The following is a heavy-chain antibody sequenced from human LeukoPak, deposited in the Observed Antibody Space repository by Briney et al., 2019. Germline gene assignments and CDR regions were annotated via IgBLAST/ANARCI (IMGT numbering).Heavy chain of an antibody. V-gene: IGHV3-23*01. Sequence: GGSLRLSCAASGFTFSNSAMSWVRQAPGKGLGWVSTLSGSGITTYYADSVKGRFTISRDNSKNTLYLQMNSLRAEDTAVYYCAKGIYSSGWSYFDYWGHGTLVTVSS. CDR2: LSGSGITT. CDR1: GFTFSNSA. CDR3: AKGIYSSGWSYFDY. J-gene: IGHJ4*01. D-gene: IGHD6-19*01.